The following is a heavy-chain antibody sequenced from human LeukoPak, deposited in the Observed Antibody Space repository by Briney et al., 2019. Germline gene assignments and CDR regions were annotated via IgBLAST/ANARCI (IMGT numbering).Heavy chain of an antibody. Sequence: GASVKVSCKASGYAFTGYYMHWVRQAPGQGLEWMGWINPNSGGTNYAQKFQGRVTTTRDTSISTAYMELSRLRSDDTAVYYCARRWQWLGSYDYWGQGTLVTVSS. D-gene: IGHD6-19*01. CDR3: ARRWQWLGSYDY. J-gene: IGHJ4*02. V-gene: IGHV1-2*02. CDR1: GYAFTGYY. CDR2: INPNSGGT.